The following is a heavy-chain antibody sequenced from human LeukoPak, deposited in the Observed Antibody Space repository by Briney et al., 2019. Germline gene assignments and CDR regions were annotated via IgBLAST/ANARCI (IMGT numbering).Heavy chain of an antibody. CDR2: ISWNSGSI. Sequence: GGSLRLSCAASGFTFDDYAMHWVRQAPGKGLEWVSGISWNSGSIGYADSVKGRFTISRDNARNSLYLQMNSLRAEDTAVYYCVRGSYGAYDYWGQGSLVTVSS. CDR3: VRGSYGAYDY. CDR1: GFTFDDYA. V-gene: IGHV3-9*01. J-gene: IGHJ4*02. D-gene: IGHD4-17*01.